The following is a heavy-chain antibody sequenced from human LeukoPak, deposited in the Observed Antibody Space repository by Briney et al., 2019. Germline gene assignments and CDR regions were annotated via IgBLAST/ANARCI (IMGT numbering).Heavy chain of an antibody. CDR3: ARDLIHCSGGSCYSNWFDP. Sequence: PSETLSLTCTVSGGSISSYYWSWIRQPAGKGLEWIGRIYTSGSTNYNPSLKSRVTMSVDTSKNQFSLKLSSVTAADTAVYYCARDLIHCSGGSCYSNWFDPWGQGTLVTVSS. CDR2: IYTSGST. D-gene: IGHD2-15*01. CDR1: GGSISSYY. V-gene: IGHV4-4*07. J-gene: IGHJ5*02.